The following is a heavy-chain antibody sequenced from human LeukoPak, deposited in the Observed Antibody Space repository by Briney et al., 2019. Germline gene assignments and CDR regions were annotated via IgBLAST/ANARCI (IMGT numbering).Heavy chain of an antibody. CDR3: ARPRFRSYWYFDL. D-gene: IGHD3-10*01. CDR1: GGSLSSFH. J-gene: IGHJ2*01. Sequence: SGTLSLTRTVSGGSLSSFHWSWIRPPPGKGLEWSGYIYYSGSTNYNPSLKSRVTISVDTSKNQFSLNLSSVTAADTAVYYCARPRFRSYWYFDLWGRGTLVTVSS. V-gene: IGHV4-59*08. CDR2: IYYSGST.